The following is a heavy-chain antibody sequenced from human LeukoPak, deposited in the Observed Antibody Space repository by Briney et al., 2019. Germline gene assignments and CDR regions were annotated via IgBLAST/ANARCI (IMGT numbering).Heavy chain of an antibody. D-gene: IGHD2-15*01. CDR1: GGSITSNSYY. CDR2: IYYSGST. J-gene: IGHJ3*02. CDR3: ARDTHHVVVVAATTSDAFDI. Sequence: KPSETLSLTCTVSGGSITSNSYYWGWIRQPPGKGLEWIGSIYYSGSTYYNPSLKRRVTISVDTSKNQFSLKLSSVTAADTAVYYCARDTHHVVVVAATTSDAFDIWGQGTMVTVSS. V-gene: IGHV4-39*07.